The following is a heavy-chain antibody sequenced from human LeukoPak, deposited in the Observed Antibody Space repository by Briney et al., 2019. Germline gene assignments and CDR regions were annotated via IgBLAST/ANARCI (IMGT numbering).Heavy chain of an antibody. CDR3: ARGARIGYSSGPFDP. V-gene: IGHV4-61*01. CDR2: IYYSGST. J-gene: IGHJ5*02. CDR1: GGSTSSSSYY. D-gene: IGHD6-19*01. Sequence: SETLSLTCTVSGGSTSSSSYYWSWIRQPPGKGLEWIGYIYYSGSTNYNPSLKSRVTISVDTSKNQFSLKLSSVTAADTAVYYCARGARIGYSSGPFDPWGQGTLVTVSS.